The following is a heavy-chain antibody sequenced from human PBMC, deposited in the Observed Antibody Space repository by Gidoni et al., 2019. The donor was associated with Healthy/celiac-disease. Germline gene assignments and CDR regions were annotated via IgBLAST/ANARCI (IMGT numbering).Heavy chain of an antibody. CDR2: INPSGGST. D-gene: IGHD4-17*01. CDR3: ARELRALYGDYNYFDY. J-gene: IGHJ4*02. CDR1: GYTFTSYY. Sequence: QVQLVQSGAEVKKPGASVKVSCTASGYTFTSYYMHWVRQAPGQGLEWMGIINPSGGSTSYAQKFQGRVTMTRDTSTSTVYMELSSLRSEDTAVYYCARELRALYGDYNYFDYWGQGTLVTVSS. V-gene: IGHV1-46*03.